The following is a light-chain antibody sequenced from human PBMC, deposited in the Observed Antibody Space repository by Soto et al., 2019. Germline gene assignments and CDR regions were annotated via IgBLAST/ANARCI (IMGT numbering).Light chain of an antibody. CDR2: EVS. Sequence: QSALTQPASVSGSPGQSITISCTGTSSDVGGYNYVSWYQQHPGKAPKLIIYEVSHRPSGVSNRFSGSKSGNTASLTISGLQTEDEAEYYCSSYTTNSRLFGTGTKLTVL. CDR1: SSDVGGYNY. CDR3: SSYTTNSRL. V-gene: IGLV2-14*01. J-gene: IGLJ1*01.